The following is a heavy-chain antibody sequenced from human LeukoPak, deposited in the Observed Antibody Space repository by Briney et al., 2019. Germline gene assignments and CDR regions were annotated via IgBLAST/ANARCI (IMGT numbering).Heavy chain of an antibody. J-gene: IGHJ4*02. CDR2: IGSGGST. D-gene: IGHD1-26*01. Sequence: GGSLRLSCAASGFTFTNYAMSWVRQAPGKGLEWVSSIGSGGSTYHADSVKGRFTISSDNSKNMLYLQMNSLRAEDTAVYYCAKRVSGSYRDYYFDYWGQGTLVTVSS. V-gene: IGHV3-23*01. CDR3: AKRVSGSYRDYYFDY. CDR1: GFTFTNYA.